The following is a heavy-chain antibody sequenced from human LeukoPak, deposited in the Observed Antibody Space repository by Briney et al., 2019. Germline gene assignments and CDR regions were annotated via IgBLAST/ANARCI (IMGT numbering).Heavy chain of an antibody. J-gene: IGHJ6*03. Sequence: ASETLSLTCAVYGGSFSGYYWSWIRQPPGKGLEWIGEINHSGSTNYNPSLKSRVTISVDTSKNQFSLKLSSVTAADTAVYYCARGGYYDFWSGYSRGGYYMDVWGKGTTVTVSS. D-gene: IGHD3-3*01. CDR1: GGSFSGYY. V-gene: IGHV4-34*01. CDR3: ARGGYYDFWSGYSRGGYYMDV. CDR2: INHSGST.